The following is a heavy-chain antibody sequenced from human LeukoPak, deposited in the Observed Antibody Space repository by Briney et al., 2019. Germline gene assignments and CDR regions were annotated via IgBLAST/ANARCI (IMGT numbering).Heavy chain of an antibody. CDR1: GYTLTGYY. CDR2: INPNSGGT. V-gene: IGHV1-2*02. Sequence: GASVKVSCKASGYTLTGYYMHWVRQAPGQGLEWMGWINPNSGGTNYAQKFQGRVTMTRDTSISTVYMELSRLRSDDTAVYYCARDSDGRLGYFDPWGRGTLVTVSS. D-gene: IGHD3-10*01. J-gene: IGHJ2*01. CDR3: ARDSDGRLGYFDP.